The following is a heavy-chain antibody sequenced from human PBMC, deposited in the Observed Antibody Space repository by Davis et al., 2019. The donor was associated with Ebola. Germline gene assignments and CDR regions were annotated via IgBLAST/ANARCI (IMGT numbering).Heavy chain of an antibody. J-gene: IGHJ3*02. CDR2: ISYDGSNK. D-gene: IGHD2-15*01. V-gene: IGHV3-30*18. CDR1: GFTFSSYG. CDR3: AKGGGAFAAPVAFDI. Sequence: GGSLRLSCAASGFTFSSYGMHWVRQAPGKGLEWVAVISYDGSNKDYADSVKGRFTISRDNSKNTLYLQMNSLRAEDTAVYYCAKGGGAFAAPVAFDIWGQGTMVTVSS.